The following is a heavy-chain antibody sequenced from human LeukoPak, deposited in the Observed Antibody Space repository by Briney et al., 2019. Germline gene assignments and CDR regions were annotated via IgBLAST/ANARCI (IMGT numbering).Heavy chain of an antibody. V-gene: IGHV3-74*01. Sequence: QAGGSLRLSCAASGFTFSSYWIHWVRHVPGKGLVWVSRIHGDGRTTTYADSVKGRFTISRDNAKNSLYLQMNSLRAEDTAVYCCARDLGCSGGSCHDYWGQGTLVTVSS. J-gene: IGHJ4*02. CDR2: IHGDGRTT. CDR3: ARDLGCSGGSCHDY. D-gene: IGHD2-15*01. CDR1: GFTFSSYW.